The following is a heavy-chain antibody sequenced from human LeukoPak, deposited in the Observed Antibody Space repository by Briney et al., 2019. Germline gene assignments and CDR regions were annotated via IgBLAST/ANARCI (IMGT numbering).Heavy chain of an antibody. D-gene: IGHD1-26*01. CDR3: ARDSWELRGP. V-gene: IGHV3-7*01. CDR2: MRQDGGEI. J-gene: IGHJ4*02. CDR1: GFTFNKYW. Sequence: PGGSLRLSCVVSGFTFNKYWMSWVRQAPGKGLEWVATMRQDGGEIYYVDSVKGRFTISRDNAKNSLYLQMNSLRAEDTAVYYCARDSWELRGPWGQGTLVTVSS.